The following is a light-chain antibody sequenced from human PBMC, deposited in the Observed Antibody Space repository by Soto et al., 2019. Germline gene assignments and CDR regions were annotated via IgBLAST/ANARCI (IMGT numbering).Light chain of an antibody. J-gene: IGLJ1*01. Sequence: QAVVTQEPSVTVSPGGTVTLTCGSNTGPVTSGHNPCWIQQKPGQGPRTLIYDKNMKRSWTPARFSASLLGDKAALTLSGAQPDDEAEYYCMLAYSSVRVFGPGTKVTVL. CDR1: TGPVTSGHN. CDR3: MLAYSSVRV. V-gene: IGLV7-46*01. CDR2: DKN.